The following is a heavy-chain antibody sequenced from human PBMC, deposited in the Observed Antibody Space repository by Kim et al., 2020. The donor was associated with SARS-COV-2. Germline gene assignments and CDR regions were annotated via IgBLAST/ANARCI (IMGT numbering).Heavy chain of an antibody. J-gene: IGHJ3*02. V-gene: IGHV4-39*01. Sequence: YSNPALKSRVTISVDTSKNQFSLKLSSVTAADTAVYYCARAYGSGTFDIWGQGTMVTVSS. CDR3: ARAYGSGTFDI. D-gene: IGHD3-10*01.